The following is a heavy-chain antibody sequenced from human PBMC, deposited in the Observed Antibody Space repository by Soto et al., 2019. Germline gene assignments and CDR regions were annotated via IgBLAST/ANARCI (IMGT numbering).Heavy chain of an antibody. Sequence: PSETLSLTCTVSGGSISSGVYYWSGIRQHPGKGLEWIGYIYYSGITYYNPSLKSRVTISVDTSKNQFSLKLSSVTAADTAVYYCARDHKLSCSGGSCYLHYYYYGMDVWGQGTTVTVSS. D-gene: IGHD2-15*01. J-gene: IGHJ6*02. CDR2: IYYSGIT. CDR3: ARDHKLSCSGGSCYLHYYYYGMDV. V-gene: IGHV4-31*03. CDR1: GGSISSGVYY.